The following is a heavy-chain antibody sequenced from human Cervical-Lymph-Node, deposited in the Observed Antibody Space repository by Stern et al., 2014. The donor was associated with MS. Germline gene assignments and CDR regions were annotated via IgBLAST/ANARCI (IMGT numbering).Heavy chain of an antibody. CDR2: IIAIFGAP. CDR3: ARGKQWLYTTIPPFDY. Sequence: VQLVGSGPEVKKPGSSGKVSCKASGGTFSSHAISWVRQAPGQGLEWVGGIIAIFGAPSYSQKIQGRVTITADKSTNPAYMELTSLRSDDTAVFYCARGKQWLYTTIPPFDYWGQGTLVIVSS. J-gene: IGHJ4*02. D-gene: IGHD6-19*01. V-gene: IGHV1-69*06. CDR1: GGTFSSHA.